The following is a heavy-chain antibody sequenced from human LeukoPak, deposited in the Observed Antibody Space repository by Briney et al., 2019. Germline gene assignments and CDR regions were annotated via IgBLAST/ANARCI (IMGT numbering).Heavy chain of an antibody. Sequence: PSETLSLTCAVYGGSFSGYYWSWIRQPPGKGLEWIGEINHSGSTNYNPSLKSRVTISVDTSKNQFSLKLSSVTAADTAVYYCARGWGYSRMADYWGQGTLVTVSS. CDR3: ARGWGYSRMADY. V-gene: IGHV4-34*01. CDR1: GGSFSGYY. D-gene: IGHD4-11*01. CDR2: INHSGST. J-gene: IGHJ4*02.